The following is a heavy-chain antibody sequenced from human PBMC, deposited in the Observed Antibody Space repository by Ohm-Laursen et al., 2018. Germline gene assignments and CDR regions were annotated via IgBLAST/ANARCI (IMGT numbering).Heavy chain of an antibody. CDR2: ISGGDSST. V-gene: IGHV3-23*01. CDR1: GFTFSSYA. CDR3: TKMGQWLVSPFEY. J-gene: IGHJ4*02. Sequence: SLRLSCTASGFTFSSYAMSWVRQAPGKGLEWVSVISGGDSSTYYTDSVKGQFTISRDNSKNTVYLQMNSLRADDTAVYYCTKMGQWLVSPFEYWGQGTLVTVSS. D-gene: IGHD6-19*01.